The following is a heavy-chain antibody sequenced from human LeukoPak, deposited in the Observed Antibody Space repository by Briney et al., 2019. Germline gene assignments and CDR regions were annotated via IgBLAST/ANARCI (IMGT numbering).Heavy chain of an antibody. V-gene: IGHV5-51*01. J-gene: IGHJ4*02. D-gene: IGHD3-9*01. CDR3: ARLYDILTGNSFDY. Sequence: GESLKISCKGSGYSFTSYWIGWVRQMPGKGLEWVGIIYPGDSDTRYSPTFQGQVTVSADKSISTAYLQWSSLKASDTAMYYCARLYDILTGNSFDYWGQGTLVTVSS. CDR2: IYPGDSDT. CDR1: GYSFTSYW.